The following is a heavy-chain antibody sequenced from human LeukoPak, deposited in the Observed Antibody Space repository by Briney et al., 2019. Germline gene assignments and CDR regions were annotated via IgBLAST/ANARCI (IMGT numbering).Heavy chain of an antibody. CDR1: GGSISSSS. J-gene: IGHJ4*02. Sequence: ASETLSLTCTVSGGSISSSSYYWGWIRQPPGKGLEWVSSISSSSSYIYYADSVKGRFTISRDNGKNSLFLQMNSLRAEDTAVYYCARRQLWWGYWGQGTLVTVSS. CDR2: ISSSSSYI. V-gene: IGHV3-21*01. CDR3: ARRQLWWGY. D-gene: IGHD5-18*01.